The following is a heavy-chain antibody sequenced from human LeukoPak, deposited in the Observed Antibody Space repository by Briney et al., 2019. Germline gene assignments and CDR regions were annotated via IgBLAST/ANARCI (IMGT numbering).Heavy chain of an antibody. CDR2: IDNSGGYT. D-gene: IGHD6-13*01. CDR3: AKGSSMEAAGRYYDYGMDV. V-gene: IGHV3-23*01. Sequence: GGSLRLSCAASGFTFGTYAMSWVRQAPGKGLEWVSTIDNSGGYTYYAVSVKGRFTISRDNSKNTLYLQMNSLRVADTALYYCAKGSSMEAAGRYYDYGMDVWGQGTTVTVSS. CDR1: GFTFGTYA. J-gene: IGHJ6*02.